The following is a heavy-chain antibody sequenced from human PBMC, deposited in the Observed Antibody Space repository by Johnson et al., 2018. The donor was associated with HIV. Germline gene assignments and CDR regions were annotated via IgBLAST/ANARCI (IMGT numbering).Heavy chain of an antibody. V-gene: IGHV3-30*02. D-gene: IGHD3-3*01. J-gene: IGHJ3*02. CDR2: IRYDGSNK. CDR3: AKGPILDDGFDI. Sequence: QEQLVESGGGVVQPGGSLRLSCAASGFTFSSYGMHWVRQAPGKGLEWVAFIRYDGSNKYDADYVKGRFTISRDNSKNTLYLQMNSLRAEDTAVYYCAKGPILDDGFDIWGQGTMVTVSS. CDR1: GFTFSSYG.